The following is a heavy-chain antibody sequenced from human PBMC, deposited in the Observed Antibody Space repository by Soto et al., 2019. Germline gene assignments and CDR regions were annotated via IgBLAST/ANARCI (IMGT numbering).Heavy chain of an antibody. CDR2: INPSGGST. V-gene: IGHV1-46*01. Sequence: ASVKVSCKASGYTFTGYYMHWVRQAPGQGLEWMGRINPSGGSTSYAQKLQGRVTMTRDTSTSTAYMDLRSLRSDDTAVYYCARDRYHDILTGPDYWGQAPLVTVSS. CDR3: ARDRYHDILTGPDY. D-gene: IGHD3-9*01. CDR1: GYTFTGYY. J-gene: IGHJ4*02.